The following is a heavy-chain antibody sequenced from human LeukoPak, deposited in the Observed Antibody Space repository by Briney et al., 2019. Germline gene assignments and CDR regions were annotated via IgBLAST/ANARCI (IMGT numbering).Heavy chain of an antibody. J-gene: IGHJ4*02. CDR2: ISGSGGTT. V-gene: IGHV3-23*01. D-gene: IGHD3-22*01. CDR1: GFTFTSYA. Sequence: PGGSLRLSCAASGFTFTSYAMSWVRQAHGKGLEWVSVISGSGGTTYYADSVKGRFIISRDNSKNTVSMQMNSVRAEDTAVYYCAKVSRYYYDSGAYYNYWGQGTLVTVSS. CDR3: AKVSRYYYDSGAYYNY.